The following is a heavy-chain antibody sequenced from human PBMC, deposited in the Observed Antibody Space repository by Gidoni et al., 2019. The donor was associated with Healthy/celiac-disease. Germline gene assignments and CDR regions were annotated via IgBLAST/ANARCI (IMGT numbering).Heavy chain of an antibody. Sequence: EVKLLESGGGLGQPGGSLRLSGAASGFLFSCYAMSWVLQAPGKGLEWGSAISGSGGSTYYADSVKGRFTISRDNTKNTLYLQMNSLRAEDTAVYYCAVMGPLWFVELLIGGVDYWGQGTLVTVSS. CDR1: GFLFSCYA. CDR2: ISGSGGST. CDR3: AVMGPLWFVELLIGGVDY. D-gene: IGHD3-10*01. V-gene: IGHV3-23*01. J-gene: IGHJ4*02.